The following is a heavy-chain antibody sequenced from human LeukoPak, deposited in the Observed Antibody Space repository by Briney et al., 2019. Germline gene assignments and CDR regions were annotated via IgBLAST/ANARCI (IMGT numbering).Heavy chain of an antibody. CDR3: ARGAMDRYYMDV. Sequence: GGSLRLSCAASGFTVSNNYMNWVRQAPGKGLEWVSLIYSGGSTHYADSVKGRFTISRDNSKNTLYLQMNSLRAEDTAMYYCARGAMDRYYMDVWGKGTTVTVSS. J-gene: IGHJ6*03. CDR2: IYSGGST. D-gene: IGHD5-18*01. CDR1: GFTVSNNY. V-gene: IGHV3-53*01.